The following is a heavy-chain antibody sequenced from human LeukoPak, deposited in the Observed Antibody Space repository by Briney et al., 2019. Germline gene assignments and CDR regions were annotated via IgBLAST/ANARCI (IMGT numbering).Heavy chain of an antibody. Sequence: GASVKVSCKVSGGSATYYVFSWVRQAPEQGLEWMGGIIPTFGSPNYAQTFQGRLTITADISTNTAYMELSNLRSEDTAVYYCAAGGVDYRKPGKLIGRWGPGTLVTVSS. CDR2: IIPTFGSP. CDR3: AAGGVDYRKPGKLIGR. CDR1: GGSATYYV. V-gene: IGHV1-69*06. J-gene: IGHJ4*02. D-gene: IGHD1-14*01.